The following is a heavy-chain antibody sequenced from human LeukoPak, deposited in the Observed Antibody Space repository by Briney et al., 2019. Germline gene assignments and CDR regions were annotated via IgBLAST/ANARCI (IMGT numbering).Heavy chain of an antibody. CDR2: IKSKTGGGTT. D-gene: IGHD1-26*01. J-gene: IGHJ4*02. Sequence: GGSLRLSCAASGFTFSNAWMSWVRQAPGKGLEWVGRIKSKTGGGTTDYAAPVKGRFTISRDDSKNTLYLQMNSLKTEDTAVYYCTTDWYSGSYRYQYYFDYWGQGTLVTVSS. CDR3: TTDWYSGSYRYQYYFDY. V-gene: IGHV3-15*01. CDR1: GFTFSNAW.